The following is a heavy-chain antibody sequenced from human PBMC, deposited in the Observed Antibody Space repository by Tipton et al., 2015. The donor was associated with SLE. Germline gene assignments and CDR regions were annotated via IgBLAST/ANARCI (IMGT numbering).Heavy chain of an antibody. D-gene: IGHD3-10*01. Sequence: QLVQSGAEVKKPGASVIVSCKSSGYTFTRYAINWVRQAPGQGLEWMGWISPYNGRTNYAQNLQGRVTMTTDTSTGVAYMELRNLRSDDTAVYYCTRVALVRGISIGLIDNWGQGTLVTVSS. CDR1: GYTFTRYA. J-gene: IGHJ4*02. V-gene: IGHV1-18*01. CDR3: TRVALVRGISIGLIDN. CDR2: ISPYNGRT.